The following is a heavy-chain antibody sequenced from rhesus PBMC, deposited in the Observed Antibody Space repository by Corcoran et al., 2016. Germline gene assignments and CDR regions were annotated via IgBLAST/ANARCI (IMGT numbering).Heavy chain of an antibody. CDR1: GGSVSSSNW. Sequence: QVQLQESGPGLVKPSETLSLTCAVSGGSVSSSNWWSWIRQPPGKGLGWIGYISGSSGSTYYNPSLNSRSTISTDTSKNQFSLKLSSVTAADPAVYYCARDESLSGSSHYWGQGVLVTVSS. V-gene: IGHV4-65*01. CDR2: ISGSSGST. CDR3: ARDESLSGSSHY. J-gene: IGHJ4*01. D-gene: IGHD6-25*01.